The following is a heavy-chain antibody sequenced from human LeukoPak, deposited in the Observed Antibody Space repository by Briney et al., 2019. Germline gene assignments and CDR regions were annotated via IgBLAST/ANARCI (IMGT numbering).Heavy chain of an antibody. D-gene: IGHD5-18*01. CDR1: GFTVSSNY. V-gene: IGHV3-7*05. CDR3: SGRDTAAGERAY. J-gene: IGHJ4*02. CDR2: INQGGSTK. Sequence: GGSLRLSCAASGFTVSSNYMSWVRQAPGKGLEWVANINQGGSTKYYVDSVKGRFTISRDNARNSLYLQMDSLRAEDTAVYFCSGRDTAAGERAYWGQGTLVTVSS.